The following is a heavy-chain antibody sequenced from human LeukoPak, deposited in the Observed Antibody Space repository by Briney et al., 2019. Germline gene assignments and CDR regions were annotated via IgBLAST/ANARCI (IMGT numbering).Heavy chain of an antibody. Sequence: GESLKISCKGTGYSFTTYWIAWVRQMPGKGLEWMGVIYPGNSDITYSPSFQGQVTISVDKSISTAYLQWSSLKASDTAIYYCARHLSSITSCPHYWGQGTLVTVSS. J-gene: IGHJ4*02. D-gene: IGHD2-2*01. CDR2: IYPGNSDI. V-gene: IGHV5-51*01. CDR1: GYSFTTYW. CDR3: ARHLSSITSCPHY.